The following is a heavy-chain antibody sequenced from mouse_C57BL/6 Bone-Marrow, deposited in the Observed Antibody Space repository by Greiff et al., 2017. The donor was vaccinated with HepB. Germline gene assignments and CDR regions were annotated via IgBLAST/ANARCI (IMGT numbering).Heavy chain of an antibody. D-gene: IGHD2-3*01. CDR3: AKRWLLSLYAMGY. CDR2: IHPNSGST. CDR1: GYTFTSYW. J-gene: IGHJ4*01. V-gene: IGHV1-64*01. Sequence: QVQLQQPGAELVKPGASVKLSCKASGYTFTSYWMHWVKQRPGQGLEWIGMIHPNSGSTNYNEKFKSKATLTVDKSSSTAYTQLSSLTSEDSAVYYCAKRWLLSLYAMGYWGQGNSVTVSS.